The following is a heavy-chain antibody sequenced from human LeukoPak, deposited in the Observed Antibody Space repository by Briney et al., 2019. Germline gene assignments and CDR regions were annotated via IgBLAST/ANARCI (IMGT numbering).Heavy chain of an antibody. V-gene: IGHV3-21*01. J-gene: IGHJ4*02. CDR2: ISSSSSYI. CDR3: ARGRYDSSGYYLRGFDY. CDR1: GFTFSSYS. D-gene: IGHD3-22*01. Sequence: GGSLRLSCAASGFTFSSYSMNWVRQAPGKGLEWVSSISSSSSYIYYADSVKGRFTISRHNAKNSLYLQMNSLRAEDTAVYYCARGRYDSSGYYLRGFDYWGQGTLVTVSS.